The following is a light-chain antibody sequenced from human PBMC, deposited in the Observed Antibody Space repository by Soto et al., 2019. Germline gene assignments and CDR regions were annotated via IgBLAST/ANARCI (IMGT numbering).Light chain of an antibody. CDR3: QKYNSAPWT. CDR2: AAS. Sequence: DIPMTQSPSSLSASVGDRVTITCRASQGISNFLAWHQQKPGKVPKLLIYAASTLQSGVPSRFSGSGSRTDFNLTITSLQPEDVATYYCQKYNSAPWTFGQGTRVEIK. CDR1: QGISNF. J-gene: IGKJ1*01. V-gene: IGKV1-27*01.